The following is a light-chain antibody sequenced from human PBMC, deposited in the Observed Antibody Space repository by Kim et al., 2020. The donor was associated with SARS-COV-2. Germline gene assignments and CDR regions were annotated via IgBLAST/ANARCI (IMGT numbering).Light chain of an antibody. J-gene: IGKJ1*01. CDR1: QSVNNNY. CDR3: QQYGSLPRT. V-gene: IGKV3-20*01. Sequence: SPGERATLACRASQSVNNNYLAWYQQKPGQAPRLLIYGASSRATGIPDRFSGSGSGTDFTLTISRLEPEDFAVYYCQQYGSLPRTFGQGTKVDIK. CDR2: GAS.